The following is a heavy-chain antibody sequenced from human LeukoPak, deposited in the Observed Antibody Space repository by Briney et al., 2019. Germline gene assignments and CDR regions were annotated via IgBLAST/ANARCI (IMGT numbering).Heavy chain of an antibody. CDR3: ARRVRGVTYYYYYMDV. D-gene: IGHD3-10*01. J-gene: IGHJ6*03. CDR2: ISAYNGNT. CDR1: GGTFSSYA. V-gene: IGHV1-18*01. Sequence: GSSVKVSCKASGGTFSSYAISWVRQAPGQGLEWMGWISAYNGNTNYAQKLQGRVTMTTDTSTSTAYMGLRSLRSDDTAVYYCARRVRGVTYYYYYMDVWGKGTTVTVSS.